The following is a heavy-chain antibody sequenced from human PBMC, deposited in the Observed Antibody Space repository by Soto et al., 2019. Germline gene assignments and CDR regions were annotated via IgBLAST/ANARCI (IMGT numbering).Heavy chain of an antibody. D-gene: IGHD1-26*01. Sequence: SETLSLTWAVYGGSFSGYYWSWILQPPGKGLEWIGEINHSGSTNYNPSLKSRVTISVDTSKNQFSLKLSSVTAADTAVYYCARGPLLLKRYYYYSMDVWGQGTTVTVSS. CDR1: GGSFSGYY. J-gene: IGHJ6*02. CDR3: ARGPLLLKRYYYYSMDV. CDR2: INHSGST. V-gene: IGHV4-34*01.